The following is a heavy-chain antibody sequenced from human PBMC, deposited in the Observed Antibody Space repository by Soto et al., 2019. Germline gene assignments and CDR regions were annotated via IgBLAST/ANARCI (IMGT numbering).Heavy chain of an antibody. CDR2: ISAYNGNT. V-gene: IGHV1-18*01. Sequence: VASVKVSCKASGYTFTSYGISWVRQAPGQGLEWMGWISAYNGNTNYAQKLQGRVTMTTDTSTSTAYMELRSLRSDDTAVYYCARSPGGGYPDWFDPWGQGTLVTVSS. J-gene: IGHJ5*02. CDR1: GYTFTSYG. D-gene: IGHD5-12*01. CDR3: ARSPGGGYPDWFDP.